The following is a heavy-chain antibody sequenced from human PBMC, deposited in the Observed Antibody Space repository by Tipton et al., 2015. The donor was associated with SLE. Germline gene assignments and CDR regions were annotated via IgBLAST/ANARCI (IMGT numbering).Heavy chain of an antibody. CDR2: RHHGGST. J-gene: IGHJ4*02. D-gene: IGHD3-16*01. CDR1: GGSISSYY. Sequence: TLSLTCTVSGGSISSYYWSWIRQPPGKGLEWIGSRHHGGSTNYNPALTSRVTISGDPSKIQFSLRLTSVTAADTAVYYCVRDQVGVGDFDYWGQGALVTVSS. V-gene: IGHV4-59*01. CDR3: VRDQVGVGDFDY.